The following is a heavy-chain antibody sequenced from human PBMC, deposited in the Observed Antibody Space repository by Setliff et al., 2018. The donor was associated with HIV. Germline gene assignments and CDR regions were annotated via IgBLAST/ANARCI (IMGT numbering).Heavy chain of an antibody. CDR2: ISAYNGNT. CDR1: GYTFTSYG. J-gene: IGHJ4*02. Sequence: ASVKVSCKASGYTFTSYGISWVRQAPGQGLEWMGWISAYNGNTNYAQKLQGRVTMTTDTSTSTAYMELRSLRSDDTALYFCAREHSTTWPYFDFWGQGTLVTVSS. V-gene: IGHV1-18*01. CDR3: AREHSTTWPYFDF. D-gene: IGHD6-13*01.